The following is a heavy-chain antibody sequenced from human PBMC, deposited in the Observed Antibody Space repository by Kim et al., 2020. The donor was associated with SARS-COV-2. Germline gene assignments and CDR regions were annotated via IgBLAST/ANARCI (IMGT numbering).Heavy chain of an antibody. Sequence: ADSVKGRFTISRDNAKNSLYLQMNSLRAEDTAVYYCARIRLFYYYYGMDVWGQGTTVTVSS. V-gene: IGHV3-48*03. J-gene: IGHJ6*02. D-gene: IGHD3-22*01. CDR3: ARIRLFYYYYGMDV.